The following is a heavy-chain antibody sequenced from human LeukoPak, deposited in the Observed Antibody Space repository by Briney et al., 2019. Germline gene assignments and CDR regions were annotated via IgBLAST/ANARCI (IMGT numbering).Heavy chain of an antibody. CDR3: AKDGHYYDSSGYSAEFGY. D-gene: IGHD3-22*01. J-gene: IGHJ4*02. Sequence: RSLRLSCAASGFTFSSYGMHWVRQAPGKGLEWVAVISYDGSNKYYADSVKGRFTISRDNSKNTLYLQMNSLRAEDTAVYYCAKDGHYYDSSGYSAEFGYWGQGTLVTVSS. V-gene: IGHV3-30*18. CDR1: GFTFSSYG. CDR2: ISYDGSNK.